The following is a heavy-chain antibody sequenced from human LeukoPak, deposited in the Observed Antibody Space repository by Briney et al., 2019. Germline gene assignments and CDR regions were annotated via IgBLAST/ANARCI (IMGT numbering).Heavy chain of an antibody. D-gene: IGHD6-13*01. J-gene: IGHJ4*02. CDR1: GGSISSGDYY. CDR2: XYYSGST. V-gene: IGHV4-30-4*01. CDR3: ARLRPSIAAGGDFYFDY. Sequence: SETLSLTCTVSGGSISSGDYYWSWIRQPPGXXXXXXXXXYYSGSTYYNPSLKSRVTISVDTSKNQFSLKLSSVTAADTAVYYCARLRPSIAAGGDFYFDYWGQGTLVTVSS.